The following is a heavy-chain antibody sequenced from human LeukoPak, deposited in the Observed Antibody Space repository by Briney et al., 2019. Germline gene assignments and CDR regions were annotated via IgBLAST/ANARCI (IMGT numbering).Heavy chain of an antibody. V-gene: IGHV3-48*03. CDR1: GFTFSSYE. J-gene: IGHJ3*02. CDR2: ISSSGSTI. Sequence: PGGSLRLSCAASGFTFSSYEMNWVRQAPGEGLEWVSYISSSGSTIYYADSVKGRVTISRDNAKNSLYLQMSSLRAEDTAVYYCARAWIFGAFDIWGQGTMVTVSS. CDR3: ARAWIFGAFDI. D-gene: IGHD3-3*01.